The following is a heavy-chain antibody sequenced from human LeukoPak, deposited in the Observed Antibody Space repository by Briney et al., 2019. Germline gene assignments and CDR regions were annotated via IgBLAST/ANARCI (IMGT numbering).Heavy chain of an antibody. J-gene: IGHJ4*02. CDR1: GYSFTSYW. CDR3: ARDGGYSYGYSAY. V-gene: IGHV5-10-1*01. CDR2: IDPSDSYT. D-gene: IGHD5-18*01. Sequence: GESKKFSCKGSGYSFTSYWISWVRQMPGKGLEWMGRIDPSDSYTNYSPSFQGHVTISADKSISTAYLQWSSLKASDTAMYYCARDGGYSYGYSAYWGQGTLVTVSS.